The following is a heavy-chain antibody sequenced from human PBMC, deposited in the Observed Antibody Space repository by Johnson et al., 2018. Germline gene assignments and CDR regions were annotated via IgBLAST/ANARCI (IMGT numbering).Heavy chain of an antibody. J-gene: IGHJ6*02. CDR3: ARDPLPNLLVVGPAGMDV. D-gene: IGHD3-22*01. Sequence: QVQLVESGAEVKKPGSSVKVSCKASGGNLNNYGITWVRQAPGQGPEWMGWFIPVAETANYAQKFQGRITITADKSTSTTYMELNSLRFEGSAVYYCARDPLPNLLVVGPAGMDVWGQGTKVTVSS. CDR2: FIPVAETA. CDR1: GGNLNNYG. V-gene: IGHV1-69*06.